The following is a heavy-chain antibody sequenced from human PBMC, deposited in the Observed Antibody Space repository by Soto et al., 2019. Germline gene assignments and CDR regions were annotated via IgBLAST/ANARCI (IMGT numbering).Heavy chain of an antibody. CDR2: IYYSGST. CDR1: GGSISSGGYY. Sequence: QVQLQESGPGLVKPSQTLSLTCTVSGGSISSGGYYWSWIRQHPGKGLEWIGNIYYSGSTYYNPSLKSRVNIAADTSKNQLSLKLSSVTAADTAVYYCARGVTLVRGVIHTPYFDYWGQGALVTVSS. J-gene: IGHJ4*02. V-gene: IGHV4-31*03. D-gene: IGHD3-10*01. CDR3: ARGVTLVRGVIHTPYFDY.